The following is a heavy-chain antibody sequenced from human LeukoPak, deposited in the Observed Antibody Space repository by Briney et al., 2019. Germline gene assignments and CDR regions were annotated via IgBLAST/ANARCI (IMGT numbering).Heavy chain of an antibody. CDR1: GFTFSSYS. V-gene: IGHV3-21*01. CDR2: ITGSSSYI. Sequence: GGSLRLSCAASGFTFSSYSMNWVRQAPGKGLEWVSSITGSSSYIYYADSVKGRFTISRDNAKNSLYLQMNSLRAEDTAVYYCARGDYFDYWGQGTLVTVSS. CDR3: ARGDYFDY. J-gene: IGHJ4*02.